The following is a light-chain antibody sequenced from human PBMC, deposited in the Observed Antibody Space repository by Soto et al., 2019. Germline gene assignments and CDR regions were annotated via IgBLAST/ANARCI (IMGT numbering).Light chain of an antibody. J-gene: IGLJ1*01. CDR2: SNN. CDR1: SSNIGSKT. V-gene: IGLV1-44*01. Sequence: QSVLTQPPSASGTPGQRVTISCSGSSSNIGSKTVNWYQQLPGTAPKLLIYSNNQRPSGVPDRFSGSKSGTSASLAISGLQSEDEADYYCAAWDDSLNGRVFGTGTKLTVL. CDR3: AAWDDSLNGRV.